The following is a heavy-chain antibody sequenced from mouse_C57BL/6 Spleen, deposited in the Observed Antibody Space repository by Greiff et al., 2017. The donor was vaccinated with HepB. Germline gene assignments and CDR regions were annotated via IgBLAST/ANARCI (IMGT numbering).Heavy chain of an antibody. CDR3: GWGMDY. V-gene: IGHV1-26*01. D-gene: IGHD1-1*02. Sequence: EVQLQQSGPELVKPGASVKISCKASGYTFTDYYMNWVKQSHGKSLEWIGDINPNNGGTSYNQKFKGKATLTVDKSSSTAYMELRSLTSEDSAVYYCGWGMDYWGQGTSVTVSS. CDR1: GYTFTDYY. J-gene: IGHJ4*01. CDR2: INPNNGGT.